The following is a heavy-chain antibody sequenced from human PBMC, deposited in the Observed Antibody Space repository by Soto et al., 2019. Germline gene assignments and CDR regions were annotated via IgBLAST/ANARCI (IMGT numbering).Heavy chain of an antibody. J-gene: IGHJ6*02. D-gene: IGHD6-6*01. CDR1: GGSISSYY. CDR2: IYYSGST. Sequence: QVQLQESGPGLVKPSETLSLPCTVSGGSISSYYWSWIRQPPGKGLEWIGYIYYSGSTNYNPSLKSRVTISVDTSKNQFSLKLSSVTAADTAVYYCARSPASEYSSSDYYYYGMDVWGQGTTVTVSS. CDR3: ARSPASEYSSSDYYYYGMDV. V-gene: IGHV4-59*01.